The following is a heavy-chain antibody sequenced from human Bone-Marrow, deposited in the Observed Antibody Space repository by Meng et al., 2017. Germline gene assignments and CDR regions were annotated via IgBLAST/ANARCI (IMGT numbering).Heavy chain of an antibody. CDR2: INTDGSST. CDR3: ARFTPFDY. J-gene: IGHJ4*02. Sequence: EVPAGGSGGALVPPGGSLGLSCTASGCTCSSYWRHWVRQAPGKGPVWVSRINTDGSSTDYADSVKGRFTISRDNAKNTLYLQMNSLRAEDTAMYYGARFTPFDYWGQGTLVTVSS. V-gene: IGHV3-74*01. CDR1: GCTCSSYW.